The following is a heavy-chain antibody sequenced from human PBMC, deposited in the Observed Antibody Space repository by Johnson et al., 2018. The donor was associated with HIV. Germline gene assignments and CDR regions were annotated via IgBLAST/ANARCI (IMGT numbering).Heavy chain of an antibody. J-gene: IGHJ3*01. D-gene: IGHD3-3*01. CDR2: IWYDGSNK. Sequence: VQLVESGGGVVQPVRSLRLSCAASGFTFSSYAMHWVRQASGKGLEWVAVIWYDGSNKYYADSVKGRFTISRDNSKNTLYLQMNSLRAEDTAVYYCVRAQFLVWLLLDSMEVWRQGKMVTVAS. V-gene: IGHV3-30*04. CDR3: VRAQFLVWLLLDSMEV. CDR1: GFTFSSYA.